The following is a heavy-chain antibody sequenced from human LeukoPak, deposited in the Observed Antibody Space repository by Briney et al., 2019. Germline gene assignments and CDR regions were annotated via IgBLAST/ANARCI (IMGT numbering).Heavy chain of an antibody. V-gene: IGHV4-34*01. D-gene: IGHD3-10*01. J-gene: IGHJ4*02. Sequence: SETLSLTCAVYGGSFSGYYWSWIRQPPGKGLEWIGEINHSGSTNYSPSLKSRVTISVDTSKNQFSLKLSSVTAADTAVYYCARGRGVTMVRGVIIRSPIFDYWGQGTLVTVSS. CDR1: GGSFSGYY. CDR3: ARGRGVTMVRGVIIRSPIFDY. CDR2: INHSGST.